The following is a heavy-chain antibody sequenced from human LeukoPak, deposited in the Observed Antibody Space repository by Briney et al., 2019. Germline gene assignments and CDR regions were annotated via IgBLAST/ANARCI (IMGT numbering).Heavy chain of an antibody. D-gene: IGHD6-19*01. V-gene: IGHV1-58*02. J-gene: IGHJ4*02. Sequence: GTSVKVSCKASGFTFTNSAMQWVRQGRGQRLEWIGWILVGRGNTNHAQMCQERVTITRDMSTSTAYMELSSLRSEDTAVYYCAADDQRWLEWGQGTLVTVSS. CDR3: AADDQRWLE. CDR1: GFTFTNSA. CDR2: ILVGRGNT.